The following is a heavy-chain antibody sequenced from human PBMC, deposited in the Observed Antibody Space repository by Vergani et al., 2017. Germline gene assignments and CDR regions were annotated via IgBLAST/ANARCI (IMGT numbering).Heavy chain of an antibody. D-gene: IGHD3-10*01. CDR2: IYYSGST. J-gene: IGHJ4*02. CDR1: GASIRSSNYY. CDR3: VRRNNVVRETDYFDY. V-gene: IGHV4-39*07. Sequence: QLQLQESGPGLVKPSATLSLTCSVSGASIRSSNYYWGWIRQPPGKGLEWIASIYYSGSTYYNPSLKSRVNISLDKSKNHFSLSLSSVTAADTAVYYCVRRNNVVRETDYFDYWGQGILVTVSS.